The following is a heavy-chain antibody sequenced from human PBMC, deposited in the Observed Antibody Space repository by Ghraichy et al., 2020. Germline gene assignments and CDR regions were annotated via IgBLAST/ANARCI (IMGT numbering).Heavy chain of an antibody. V-gene: IGHV3-23*01. CDR2: ISGSGGST. CDR3: AKGFTVGYCSGGSCDGVKNFDY. CDR1: GFTFSSYA. J-gene: IGHJ4*02. Sequence: LSLTCAASGFTFSSYAMSWVRQAPGKGLEWVSAISGSGGSTYYADSVKGRFTISRDNSKNTLYLQMNSLRAEDTAVYYCAKGFTVGYCSGGSCDGVKNFDYWGQGTLVTVSS. D-gene: IGHD2-15*01.